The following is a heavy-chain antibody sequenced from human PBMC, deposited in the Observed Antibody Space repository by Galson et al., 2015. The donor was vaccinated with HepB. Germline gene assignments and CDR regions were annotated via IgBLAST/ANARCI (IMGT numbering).Heavy chain of an antibody. CDR1: GFSLSNARMG. CDR2: IFSNDEK. Sequence: PALVKPTQTLTLTCTVSGFSLSNARMGVSWIRQPPGKALEWLAHIFSNDEKSYSISLKSRLTISKDTSKSQVGLTMTNMDPVDTATYYCARIDRFLYDFWSGYYLLYWGQGTLVTGSS. J-gene: IGHJ4*02. D-gene: IGHD3-3*01. V-gene: IGHV2-26*01. CDR3: ARIDRFLYDFWSGYYLLY.